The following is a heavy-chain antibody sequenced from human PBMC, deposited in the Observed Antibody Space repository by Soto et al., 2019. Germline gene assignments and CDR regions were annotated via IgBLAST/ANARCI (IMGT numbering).Heavy chain of an antibody. V-gene: IGHV3-23*01. Sequence: GGALRLSCAAPGFTFSSYGISWGRQAPGKGLEWVSTVSNNGGSTYYADSVKGRFTISRDNSKNTLDIQMNNLRVEDTAIYYCAKDKGDSSHWGQGTPVTVSS. D-gene: IGHD2-21*02. J-gene: IGHJ4*02. CDR2: VSNNGGST. CDR3: AKDKGDSSH. CDR1: GFTFSSYG.